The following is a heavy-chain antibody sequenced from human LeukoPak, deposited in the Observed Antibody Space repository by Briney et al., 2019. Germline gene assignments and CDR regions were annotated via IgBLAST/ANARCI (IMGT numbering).Heavy chain of an antibody. CDR1: GFTFSNYA. J-gene: IGHJ4*02. CDR2: ISGSGGST. CDR3: ARDASGHYFDY. V-gene: IGHV3-23*01. D-gene: IGHD1-26*01. Sequence: GGSLRLSCAASGFTFSNYAMNWVRQAPGKGLEWVSGISGSGGSTYYADSVKGRFTISRDNSKSTLYLQLNSLRAEDTAVYYCARDASGHYFDYWGQGTLVTVSS.